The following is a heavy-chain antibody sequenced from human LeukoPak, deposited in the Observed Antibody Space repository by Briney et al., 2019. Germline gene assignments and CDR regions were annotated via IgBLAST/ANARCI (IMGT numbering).Heavy chain of an antibody. D-gene: IGHD1-26*01. CDR3: TKRVKYGGTWDHFAD. J-gene: IGHJ4*02. CDR2: VNADGGNT. CDR1: GFTFYNYR. V-gene: IGHV3-23*01. Sequence: PGGSLGLSCAASGFTFYNYRMSWVRQAPGKGLEWVSTVNADGGNTYYADSVKGRFTISRDNSKSTLILQMNSLRVEDTALYYCTKRVKYGGTWDHFADWGQGTLVTAAS.